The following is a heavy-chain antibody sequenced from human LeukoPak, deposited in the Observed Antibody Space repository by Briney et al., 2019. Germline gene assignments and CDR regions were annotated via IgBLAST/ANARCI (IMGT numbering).Heavy chain of an antibody. D-gene: IGHD3-22*01. J-gene: IGHJ4*02. CDR3: ARGRVTDSSGYYPF. V-gene: IGHV4-59*01. CDR1: GGSMSSYY. CDR2: IYYSGST. Sequence: SETLSLTCTVSGGSMSSYYWSWIRQPPGKGLEWIGYIYYSGSTNYNPSLKSRVTISVDTSKNQFSLKLSSVTAADTAVYYCARGRVTDSSGYYPFWGQGTLVTVSS.